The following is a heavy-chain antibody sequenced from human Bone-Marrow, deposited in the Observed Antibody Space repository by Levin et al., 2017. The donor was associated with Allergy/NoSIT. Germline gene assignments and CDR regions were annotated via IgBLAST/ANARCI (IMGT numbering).Heavy chain of an antibody. J-gene: IGHJ4*02. CDR1: GYTFRNYG. D-gene: IGHD5-12*01. V-gene: IGHV1-18*01. CDR3: AREHGYSGYLLD. Sequence: ASAKVSCKTSGYTFRNYGISWVRQAPGQGLEWVGWISPYNGKTNHAQKLQGRVTLTTDTSASTAYMELRSLRSDDTAVYYCAREHGYSGYLLDWGQGTLVTVSS. CDR2: ISPYNGKT.